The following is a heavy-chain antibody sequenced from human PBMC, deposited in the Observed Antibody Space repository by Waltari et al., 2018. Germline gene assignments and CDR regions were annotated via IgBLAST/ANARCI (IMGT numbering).Heavy chain of an antibody. V-gene: IGHV1-2*06. D-gene: IGHD6-6*01. CDR2: INPNRGGT. CDR3: ARDRGGSSSPDY. J-gene: IGHJ4*02. CDR1: GYTFTGYY. Sequence: QVQLVQSGAEVKKPGASVKVSCKASGYTFTGYYMHWVRQAPGQGLEWMGRINPNRGGTNYAQKFQGRVTMTRDTSISTAYMELSRLRSDDTAVYYCARDRGGSSSPDYWGQGTLVTVSS.